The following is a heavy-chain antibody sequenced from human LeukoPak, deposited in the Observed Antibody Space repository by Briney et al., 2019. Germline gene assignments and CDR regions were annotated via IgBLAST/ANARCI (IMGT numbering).Heavy chain of an antibody. Sequence: GSSVKVSCKASGGTFSSYTISLVRQAPGQGLEWMGRIIPILGIANYAQKFQGRVTITADKSTSTAYMELSSLRSEDTAVYYCARDRDIVVVPAADPSYYMDVWGKGTTVTVSS. CDR1: GGTFSSYT. CDR3: ARDRDIVVVPAADPSYYMDV. J-gene: IGHJ6*03. V-gene: IGHV1-69*04. CDR2: IIPILGIA. D-gene: IGHD2-2*01.